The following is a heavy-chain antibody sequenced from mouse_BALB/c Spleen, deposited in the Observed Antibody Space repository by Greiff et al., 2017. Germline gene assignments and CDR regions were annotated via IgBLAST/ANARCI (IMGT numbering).Heavy chain of an antibody. CDR2: IDPENGDT. J-gene: IGHJ3*01. D-gene: IGHD2-1*01. V-gene: IGHV14-4*02. CDR1: GFNIKDYY. CDR3: ESGGNYGFAY. Sequence: EVQLQESGAELVRSGASVKLSCTASGFNIKDYYMHWVKQRPEQGLEWIGWIDPENGDTEYAPKFQGKATMTTDTSSNTAYLQLSSLTSEDTAVYDCESGGNYGFAYWGQGTLVTVSA.